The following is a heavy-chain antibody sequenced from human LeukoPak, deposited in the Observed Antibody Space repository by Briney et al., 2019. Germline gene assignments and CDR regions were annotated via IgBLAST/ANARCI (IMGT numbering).Heavy chain of an antibody. CDR1: GFTFNSFA. D-gene: IGHD2/OR15-2a*01. CDR2: ISYDGSKR. J-gene: IGHJ3*01. Sequence: GGSLRLSCVASGFTFNSFAMHWVRQAPGKGLEWVAVISYDGSKRYYADSGKGRFTISRDNSKNTTYLEMNSMRVEDTAIYYCTRDHYPGIARGGACNFWGQGTMVTVSS. V-gene: IGHV3-30-3*01. CDR3: TRDHYPGIARGGACNF.